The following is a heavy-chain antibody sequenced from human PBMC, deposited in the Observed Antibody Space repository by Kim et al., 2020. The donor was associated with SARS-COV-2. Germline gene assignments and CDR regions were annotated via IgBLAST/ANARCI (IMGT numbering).Heavy chain of an antibody. D-gene: IGHD3-10*01. Sequence: ADSGQCRFTISRDNSKNTVYLQMNTLRAEDTAVYYCAKNYASGGFAIFDYWGQGTLVTVSS. V-gene: IGHV3-23*01. J-gene: IGHJ4*02. CDR3: AKNYASGGFAIFDY.